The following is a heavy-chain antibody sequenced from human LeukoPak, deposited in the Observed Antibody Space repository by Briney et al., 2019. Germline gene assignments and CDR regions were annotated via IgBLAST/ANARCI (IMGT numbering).Heavy chain of an antibody. D-gene: IGHD2-15*01. CDR3: TRQGVVVSSTQADY. Sequence: PSQTLSLTCTVSGGSIRSSPYYWDWLRQPPGKGLEWIGQIFYTRSAYYNPSLKSRVSISVDTSQNQLSLKVRSVPATDTAVYYCTRQGVVVSSTQADYWGHGTLVTVSS. J-gene: IGHJ4*01. V-gene: IGHV4-39*01. CDR2: IFYTRSA. CDR1: GGSIRSSPYY.